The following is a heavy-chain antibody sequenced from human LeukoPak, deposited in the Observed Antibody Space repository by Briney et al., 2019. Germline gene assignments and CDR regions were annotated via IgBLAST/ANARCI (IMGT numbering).Heavy chain of an antibody. CDR2: INHSGST. D-gene: IGHD4-17*01. J-gene: IGHJ5*02. V-gene: IGHV4-34*01. Sequence: SETLSLTCAVYGGSFSGYYWSWIRQPPGKGLEWIGEINHSGSTSYNPSLKRRVTISVDTSRNQFSLQLTSVTAADTAAYYCARGCAGNYGVNWCWFDPWGQGTLVTVSS. CDR1: GGSFSGYY. CDR3: ARGCAGNYGVNWCWFDP.